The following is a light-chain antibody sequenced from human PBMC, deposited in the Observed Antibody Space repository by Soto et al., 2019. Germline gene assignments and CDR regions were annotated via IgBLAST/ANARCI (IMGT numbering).Light chain of an antibody. V-gene: IGKV3-20*01. Sequence: EIVLTQSPGTLSLSPGERATLSCRASQSGSSSYLAWYQQKPGQAPRLLIYGASSRATGIPDRFSGSGSGTDFTLTISRLEREDFAVYYCLQYGSSPITFGQGTRLEIK. CDR1: QSGSSSY. CDR3: LQYGSSPIT. CDR2: GAS. J-gene: IGKJ5*01.